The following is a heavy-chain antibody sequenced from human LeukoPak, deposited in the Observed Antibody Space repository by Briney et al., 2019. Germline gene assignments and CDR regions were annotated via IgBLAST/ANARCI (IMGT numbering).Heavy chain of an antibody. V-gene: IGHV3-11*01. J-gene: IGHJ4*02. D-gene: IGHD1-26*01. Sequence: GGSLRLSCAASGFMYSDYYMSWIRQAPGKWLEWVSYINSGGNIIYYADSVKGRFTISRDNAKNSLYLQMNSLRAEDTAVYYCARDPGGSGTYYFGDWGQGTLVTVSS. CDR2: INSGGNII. CDR1: GFMYSDYY. CDR3: ARDPGGSGTYYFGD.